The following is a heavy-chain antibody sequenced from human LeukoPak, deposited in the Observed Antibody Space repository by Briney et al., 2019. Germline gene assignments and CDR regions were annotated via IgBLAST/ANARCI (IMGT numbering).Heavy chain of an antibody. CDR3: ASSGVSYCSGGSCYFGMDV. Sequence: ASVKVSCKASGYTFTSYGISWVRQAPGQGLEWMGWISAYNGNTNYAQKFQGRVTMTRDTSTSTVYMELSSLRSEDTAVYYCASSGVSYCSGGSCYFGMDVWGQGTTVTVSS. CDR2: ISAYNGNT. D-gene: IGHD2-15*01. CDR1: GYTFTSYG. V-gene: IGHV1-18*01. J-gene: IGHJ6*02.